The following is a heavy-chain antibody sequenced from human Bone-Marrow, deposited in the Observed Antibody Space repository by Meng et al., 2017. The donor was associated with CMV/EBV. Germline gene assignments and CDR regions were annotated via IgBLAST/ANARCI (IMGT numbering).Heavy chain of an antibody. CDR3: TRDAHLTTVTPNWFDP. V-gene: IGHV1-2*02. D-gene: IGHD4-17*01. CDR1: GDTFTDYY. Sequence: RAQAGAERRKPGAAVKVACKASGDTFTDYYMHWVRQAPGQGLEWMGCINPNSGDTNYAQKFQGRVTMTRDTSISTAYMELSRLRSDDTAVYYCTRDAHLTTVTPNWFDPWGQGTLVTVS. CDR2: INPNSGDT. J-gene: IGHJ5*02.